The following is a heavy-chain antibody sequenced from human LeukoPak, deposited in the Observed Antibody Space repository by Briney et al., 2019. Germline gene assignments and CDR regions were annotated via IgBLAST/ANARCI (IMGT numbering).Heavy chain of an antibody. CDR1: GFTFSSYS. D-gene: IGHD2-15*01. V-gene: IGHV3-21*01. Sequence: GGSLRLSCAASGFTFSSYSMNSVRQAPGKGLEWVSSISSSSSYIYYADSVKGRFTISTDNAKNSLYLQMNSLRAEDTAVCYCARVGGRGQPYYFDYWGQGTLVTVSS. J-gene: IGHJ4*02. CDR3: ARVGGRGQPYYFDY. CDR2: ISSSSSYI.